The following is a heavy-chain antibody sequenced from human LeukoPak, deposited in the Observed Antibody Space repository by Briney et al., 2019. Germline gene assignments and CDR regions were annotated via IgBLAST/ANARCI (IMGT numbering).Heavy chain of an antibody. V-gene: IGHV4-61*02. Sequence: SETLSLTCTVSGGSISSGSYYWRWIRQPAGKGLEWIVRIYTSGSTNYNPSLKSRVTISVDTSKNQFSLKLSSVTAADTAVYYCARAISRYFDWSRNPDAFDIWGQGTMVTVSS. CDR3: ARAISRYFDWSRNPDAFDI. CDR2: IYTSGST. D-gene: IGHD3-9*01. CDR1: GGSISSGSYY. J-gene: IGHJ3*02.